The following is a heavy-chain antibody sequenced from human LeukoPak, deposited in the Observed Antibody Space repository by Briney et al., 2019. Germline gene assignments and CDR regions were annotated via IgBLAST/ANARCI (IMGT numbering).Heavy chain of an antibody. CDR1: GFTFSTYE. D-gene: IGHD2-2*01. Sequence: GGSLRLSSAASGFTFSTYEMNWVRQAPGRGLEWVSYISSGGSTTYYADSVKGRLTISRDNAKNSLYLQMNNLRGDDTAVYYCARRYCSSTSCTLDYWGQGTQVTVSS. V-gene: IGHV3-48*03. CDR2: ISSGGSTT. J-gene: IGHJ4*02. CDR3: ARRYCSSTSCTLDY.